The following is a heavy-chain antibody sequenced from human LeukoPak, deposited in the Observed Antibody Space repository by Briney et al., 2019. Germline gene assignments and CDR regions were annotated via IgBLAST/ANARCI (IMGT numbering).Heavy chain of an antibody. CDR1: GGSISSYY. CDR2: IYYSGST. V-gene: IGHV4-59*08. CDR3: ARLQGSSGWYSLDY. J-gene: IGHJ4*02. Sequence: PSETLCLTCTVSGGSISSYYWSWIRQPPGKGLEWIGYIYYSGSTNYNPSLKSRVTISVDTSKNQFSLKLSSVTAADTAVYYCARLQGSSGWYSLDYWGQGTLVTVSS. D-gene: IGHD6-19*01.